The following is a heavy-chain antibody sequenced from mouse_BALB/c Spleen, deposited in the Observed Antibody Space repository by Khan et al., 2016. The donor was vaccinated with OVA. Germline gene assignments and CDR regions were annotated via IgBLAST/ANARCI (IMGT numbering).Heavy chain of an antibody. V-gene: IGHV5-6-4*01. CDR2: ISSASTYT. Sequence: EVALVESGGGLVEPGGSLKLSCAASGFSFSSYTMSWVRQTPEKRLEWVATISSASTYTYYPDSVKGRFTISRDNAKNTLYLQMSSLKSEDTAMYYCTRDGTYAHWYFDVWGAGTTVTVSS. J-gene: IGHJ1*01. D-gene: IGHD1-1*02. CDR3: TRDGTYAHWYFDV. CDR1: GFSFSSYT.